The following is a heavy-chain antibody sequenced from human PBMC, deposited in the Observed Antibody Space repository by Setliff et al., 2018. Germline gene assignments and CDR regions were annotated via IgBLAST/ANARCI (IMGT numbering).Heavy chain of an antibody. CDR1: GYIFTSSG. D-gene: IGHD2-15*01. Sequence: ASVKVSCKGSGYIFTSSGISWVRQAPGQGLEWMGWISGFNGVAKYAQNFQDRVTMATDTFTNMAYMELRSLRSDDTAIYFCALTTLSLCSGGNCPNALDIWGQGTLVTVSS. CDR3: ALTTLSLCSGGNCPNALDI. V-gene: IGHV1-18*01. J-gene: IGHJ3*02. CDR2: ISGFNGVA.